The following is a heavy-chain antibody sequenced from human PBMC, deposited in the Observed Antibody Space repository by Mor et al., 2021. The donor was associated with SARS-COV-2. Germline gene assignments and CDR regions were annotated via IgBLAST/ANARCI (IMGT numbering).Heavy chain of an antibody. CDR3: ARALRNPGLYYYYYYMDV. Sequence: RYAISRDNSKNTLYLQMNSLRAEDTAVYYCARALRNPGLYYYYYYMDVWGKGTTVTVSS. J-gene: IGHJ6*03. V-gene: IGHV3-30*07. D-gene: IGHD3-16*01.